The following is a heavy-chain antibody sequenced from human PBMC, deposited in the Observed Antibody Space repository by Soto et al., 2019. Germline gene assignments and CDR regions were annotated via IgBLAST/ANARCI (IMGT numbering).Heavy chain of an antibody. J-gene: IGHJ4*02. CDR3: GKGIPVFGVAPG. Sequence: ASVKVSCKASGYTFASYGISWVRQSTGQGLEWMGWMNPNSGNTGYAQKFQGRVTMTRNTSISTAYMELSSLRSEDTAVYYCGKGIPVFGVAPGWGQGTLVPASP. V-gene: IGHV1-8*02. CDR1: GYTFASYG. D-gene: IGHD3-3*01. CDR2: MNPNSGNT.